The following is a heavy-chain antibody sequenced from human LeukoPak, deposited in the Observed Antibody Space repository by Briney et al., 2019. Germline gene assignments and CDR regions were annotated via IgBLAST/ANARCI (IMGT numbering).Heavy chain of an antibody. V-gene: IGHV3-23*01. J-gene: IGHJ4*02. D-gene: IGHD6-19*01. CDR2: ISGSGGST. CDR3: AKLPVFLGGWYDY. CDR1: GFTFSSYA. Sequence: GGSLRLSCAASGFTFSSYAMSWVRQAPGKGLEWVSVISGSGGSTYYADSVRGRYTISRDNSKNTLFLQMNSLRAEDTAVYYCAKLPVFLGGWYDYWGQGTLVTVSS.